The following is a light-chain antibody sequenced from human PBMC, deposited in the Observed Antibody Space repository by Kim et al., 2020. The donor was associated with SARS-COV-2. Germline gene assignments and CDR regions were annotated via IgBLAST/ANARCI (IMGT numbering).Light chain of an antibody. V-gene: IGLV2-8*01. J-gene: IGLJ2*01. CDR2: EVT. CDR3: SSYAASRTFL. Sequence: QSALTQPPSASGSPGQSVTISCTGTSSDVGGYNYVSWYQQHQGKAPRLMIYEVTKRPSGAPDRFSGSKSGNTASLTVSGLQADDEAHYYCSSYAASRTFLFGGGTKVTVL. CDR1: SSDVGGYNY.